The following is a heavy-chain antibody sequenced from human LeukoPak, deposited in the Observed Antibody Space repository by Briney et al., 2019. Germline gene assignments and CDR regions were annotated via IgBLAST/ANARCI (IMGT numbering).Heavy chain of an antibody. V-gene: IGHV3-23*01. J-gene: IGHJ4*02. Sequence: GGTLRLSCAASGFTFRSYGMTWFRQAPGKGLEWVSAISGSGDSTYYADSVKGRFTISRDNSRNTLYLQMNSLRAGDTAIYYCAKSFRSTSLDYWGQGTLVTVSS. CDR2: ISGSGDST. CDR3: AKSFRSTSLDY. D-gene: IGHD2-2*01. CDR1: GFTFRSYG.